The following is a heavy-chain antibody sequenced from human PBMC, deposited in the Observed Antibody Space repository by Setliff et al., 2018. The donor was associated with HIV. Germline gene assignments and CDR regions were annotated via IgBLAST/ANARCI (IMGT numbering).Heavy chain of an antibody. V-gene: IGHV4-34*01. Sequence: SETLSLTCAVYGGSFSGYYWSWIRQPPGEGLEWIGEINHSGSTNYNPSLKSRLTISVDTSKNQFSLKLSSVTATDTAVYYCAKRTFGSGRLDPWGQGTLVTVSS. CDR3: AKRTFGSGRLDP. D-gene: IGHD3-16*01. CDR1: GGSFSGYY. J-gene: IGHJ5*02. CDR2: INHSGST.